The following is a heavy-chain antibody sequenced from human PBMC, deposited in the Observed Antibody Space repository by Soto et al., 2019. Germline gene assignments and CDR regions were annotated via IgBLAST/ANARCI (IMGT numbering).Heavy chain of an antibody. CDR1: GFTFSSYG. D-gene: IGHD3-10*01. V-gene: IGHV3-33*01. CDR3: ARDYGRYGSGSYYNLAYYYGTDV. CDR2: IWYDGSNK. Sequence: GGSLRLSCAASGFTFSSYGMHWVRQAPGKGLEWVAVIWYDGSNKYYADSVKGRFTISRDNSKNTLYLQMNSLRAEDTAVYYCARDYGRYGSGSYYNLAYYYGTDVWCQGTTVTVSS. J-gene: IGHJ6*02.